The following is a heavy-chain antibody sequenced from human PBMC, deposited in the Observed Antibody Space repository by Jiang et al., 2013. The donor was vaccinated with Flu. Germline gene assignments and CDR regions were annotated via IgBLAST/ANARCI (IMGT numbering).Heavy chain of an antibody. CDR1: GGSMNNYY. J-gene: IGHJ4*02. CDR2: IYYAGST. Sequence: GSGLVKPSETLSLTCTVSGGSMNNYYWSWIRQPPGKGLEWIGFIYYAGSTNYNPSLKSRVTITIDTSRNHFSLRLNSVTAADTAVYYCARHRDTAMPYWGQGTLVTVSS. CDR3: ARHRDTAMPY. D-gene: IGHD5-18*01. V-gene: IGHV4-59*08.